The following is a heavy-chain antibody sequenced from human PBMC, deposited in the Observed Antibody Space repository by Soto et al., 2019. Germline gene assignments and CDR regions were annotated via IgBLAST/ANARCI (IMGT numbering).Heavy chain of an antibody. J-gene: IGHJ4*02. CDR2: INPNSGGT. D-gene: IGHD1-26*01. Sequence: ASVKVSFKASGYTFTGYYMHWLRQAPGQGLEWMGWINPNSGGTNYAQKFQGWVTMTRDTSISTAYMELSRLRSDDTAVYYCARGRRGGSYLGGYYFDYWGQGTLVTVSS. CDR1: GYTFTGYY. V-gene: IGHV1-2*04. CDR3: ARGRRGGSYLGGYYFDY.